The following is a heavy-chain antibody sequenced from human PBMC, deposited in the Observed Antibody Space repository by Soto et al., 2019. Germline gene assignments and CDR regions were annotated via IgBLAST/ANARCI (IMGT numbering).Heavy chain of an antibody. J-gene: IGHJ4*02. CDR3: ARDPEVANVRFFDY. CDR1: GFTFSSYS. V-gene: IGHV3-21*01. CDR2: ISSSSSYI. D-gene: IGHD2-15*01. Sequence: PGGSLRLSCAASGFTFSSYSMNWVRQAPGKGLEWVSSISSSSSYIYYADSVKGRFTISRDNAKNSLYLQMNSLRAEDTAVYYCARDPEVANVRFFDYWGQGTLVTVSS.